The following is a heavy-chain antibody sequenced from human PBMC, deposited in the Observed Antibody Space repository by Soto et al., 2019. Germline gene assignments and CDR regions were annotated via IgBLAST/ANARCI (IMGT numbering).Heavy chain of an antibody. Sequence: EVQLVESGGGLDKPGESLRLSCAASGFTLSSHTMNWVRQAPGKGLEWVSSISSDSSYKYYTDSVKGRFTVSRDNAKNSLYLQMDSLRAEDTAVYYCARGYCTRTSCYIGGFYYYGMDVWGQGTTVTVSS. CDR2: ISSDSSYK. V-gene: IGHV3-21*01. D-gene: IGHD2-2*01. J-gene: IGHJ6*02. CDR1: GFTLSSHT. CDR3: ARGYCTRTSCYIGGFYYYGMDV.